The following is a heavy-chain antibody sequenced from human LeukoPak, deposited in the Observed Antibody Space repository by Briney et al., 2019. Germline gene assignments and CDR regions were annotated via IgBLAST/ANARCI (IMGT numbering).Heavy chain of an antibody. D-gene: IGHD6-6*01. CDR2: ISVYNGNT. CDR3: AISITSRPNLYYFDY. V-gene: IGHV1-18*01. Sequence: ASVKVSCKASGYTFASNGISWVRQAPGQGLEWMGWISVYNGNTKYAQRLQDRVTMTTDTSTNTAYMELRNLRSDDTAVYYCAISITSRPNLYYFDYWGQGTLVTVSS. CDR1: GYTFASNG. J-gene: IGHJ4*02.